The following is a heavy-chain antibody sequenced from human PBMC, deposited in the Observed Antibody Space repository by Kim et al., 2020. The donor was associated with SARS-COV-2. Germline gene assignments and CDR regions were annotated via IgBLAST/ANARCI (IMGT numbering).Heavy chain of an antibody. V-gene: IGHV1-69*13. CDR3: ARGGWYRYYFDY. CDR2: IIPIFGTA. J-gene: IGHJ4*02. D-gene: IGHD6-19*01. CDR1: GGTFSSYA. Sequence: SVKVSCKASGGTFSSYAISWVRQAPGQGLEWMGGIIPIFGTANYAQKFQGRVTITADESTSTAYMELSSLRSEDTAVYYCARGGWYRYYFDYWGQGTLVTVSS.